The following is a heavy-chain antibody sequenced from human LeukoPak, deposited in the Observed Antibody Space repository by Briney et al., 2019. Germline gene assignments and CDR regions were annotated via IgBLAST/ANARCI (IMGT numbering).Heavy chain of an antibody. J-gene: IGHJ4*02. CDR1: GFTFSSYV. CDR3: AKVQYSDYNMNFDY. CDR2: ITGSGGTT. V-gene: IGHV3-23*01. D-gene: IGHD5-12*01. Sequence: GGSLRLSCAASGFTFSSYVMSWVRQAPGKGLEWVSAITGSGGTTYYADSVKGRFTISRDNSKNTLYLQMNSLRDDDTAVYYCAKVQYSDYNMNFDYWDQGTLVTVSS.